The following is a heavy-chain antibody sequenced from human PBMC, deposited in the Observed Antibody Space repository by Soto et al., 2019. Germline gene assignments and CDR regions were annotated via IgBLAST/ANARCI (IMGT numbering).Heavy chain of an antibody. J-gene: IGHJ6*02. D-gene: IGHD3-16*01. CDR2: LRSGSSTI. CDR1: GFTFSTVR. CDR3: ARDYDYYYYAMDV. Sequence: EVQLVESGGGLDKLGGPLGFSCGGSGFTFSTVRLNWDRQVPGKGLEWVSYLRSGSSTIYYPDSVKARFTSSRDIAKNSRYLQMTSLRDEDTAVYYCARDYDYYYYAMDVWGQGTTVTVSS. V-gene: IGHV3-48*02.